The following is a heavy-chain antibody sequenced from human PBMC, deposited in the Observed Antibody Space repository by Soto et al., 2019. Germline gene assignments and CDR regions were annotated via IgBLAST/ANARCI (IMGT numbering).Heavy chain of an antibody. CDR1: GFTFSTYA. J-gene: IGHJ4*01. V-gene: IGHV3-23*01. CDR2: LTDSGGST. Sequence: PGGSLRLSCAASGFTFSTYAMSWVRQAPGKGLEWVSALTDSGGSTYYADSVKDRFTISRDNSKNTLYLQMNSLRAEDTAVYFCAKIHPWGEQAPDVYLRHGTLVSVYS. CDR3: AKIHPWGEQAPDVY. D-gene: IGHD3-16*01.